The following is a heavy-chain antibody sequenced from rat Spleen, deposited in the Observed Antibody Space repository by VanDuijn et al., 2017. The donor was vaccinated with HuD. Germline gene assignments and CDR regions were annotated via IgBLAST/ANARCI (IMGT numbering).Heavy chain of an antibody. Sequence: EVQLQESGPGLVKPSQSLSLTCSVTGYSITSSYRWNWIRKFPVNKLEWMGYINSAGSTNYNPSIKSRISITRDTSKNQVFLQVNSVTTEDTATYFCARWDYYSPRWYFDFWGPGTMVTVSS. CDR3: ARWDYYSPRWYFDF. J-gene: IGHJ1*01. V-gene: IGHV3-3*01. D-gene: IGHD1-1*01. CDR1: GYSITSSYR. CDR2: INSAGST.